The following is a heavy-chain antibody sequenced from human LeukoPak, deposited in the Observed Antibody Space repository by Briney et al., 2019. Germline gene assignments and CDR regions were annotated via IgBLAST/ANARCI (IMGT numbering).Heavy chain of an antibody. CDR3: AIGISSDIFDI. Sequence: ASVKVSCKASGYSFTSNYIHWVRQAPGQGLEWMGWINAGPGNTKYSQKFQGRVTITRDTSASTAYMDLTNLRSEDTAVFYCAIGISSDIFDIWGQGTMVTVSS. CDR2: INAGPGNT. D-gene: IGHD3-3*01. CDR1: GYSFTSNY. V-gene: IGHV1-3*01. J-gene: IGHJ3*02.